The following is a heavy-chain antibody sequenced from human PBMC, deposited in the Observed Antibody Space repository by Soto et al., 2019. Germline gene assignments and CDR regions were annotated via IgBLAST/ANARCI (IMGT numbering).Heavy chain of an antibody. CDR1: GYTFTGYY. V-gene: IGHV1-2*02. CDR3: ARRNGYGAWFDP. CDR2: INPTSGDT. D-gene: IGHD5-12*01. J-gene: IGHJ5*02. Sequence: QVQLVQSGAEVKKPGASVKVSCRASGYTFTGYYIHWVRQAPGQGLEWMGWINPTSGDTNYAQKFQGRVTMTRDTYIYTAFMGLSRLTFVDSAVYYSARRNGYGAWFDPWGQGTLVTVSS.